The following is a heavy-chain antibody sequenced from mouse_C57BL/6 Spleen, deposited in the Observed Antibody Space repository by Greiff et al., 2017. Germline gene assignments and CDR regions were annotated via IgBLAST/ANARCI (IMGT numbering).Heavy chain of an antibody. CDR3: ARNYYGSSYAY. D-gene: IGHD1-1*01. J-gene: IGHJ3*01. CDR1: GYSITCGYY. CDR2: ISYDGSN. Sequence: VQLKESGPGLVKPSPSLSLTCSVTGYSITCGYYWNWIRQFPGNKLEWMGYISYDGSNNYNPSLKNRISITRDTSKNQFVLKLNSVTTEDTATYYCARNYYGSSYAYWGQGTLVTVSA. V-gene: IGHV3-6*01.